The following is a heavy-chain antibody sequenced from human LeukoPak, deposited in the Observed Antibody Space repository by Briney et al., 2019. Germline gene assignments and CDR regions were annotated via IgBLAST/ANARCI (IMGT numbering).Heavy chain of an antibody. Sequence: PGGSLRLSCAASGFTVSSNYMSWVRQAPGKGLEWVSVIYSGGSTYYTDSVKGRFTVSRDNPETTLYLQMNSLRAEDTAVYYCASRDYWGQGTLVTVSS. V-gene: IGHV3-53*01. CDR1: GFTVSSNY. J-gene: IGHJ4*02. CDR3: ASRDY. CDR2: IYSGGST.